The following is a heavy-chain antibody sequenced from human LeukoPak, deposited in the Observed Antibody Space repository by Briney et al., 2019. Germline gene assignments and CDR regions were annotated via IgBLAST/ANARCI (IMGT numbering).Heavy chain of an antibody. J-gene: IGHJ6*02. Sequence: PSETLSLTCTVSGGSISSYYWSWIRQPPGKGLEWIGYIYYSGSTNYNPSLKSRVTISVDTSKNQFSLKLSSVTAADTAVYYYARARRSPYPEYCSSTSCYRGGQNYYYGMDVWGQGTTVTVSS. CDR1: GGSISSYY. CDR3: ARARRSPYPEYCSSTSCYRGGQNYYYGMDV. D-gene: IGHD2-2*01. V-gene: IGHV4-59*08. CDR2: IYYSGST.